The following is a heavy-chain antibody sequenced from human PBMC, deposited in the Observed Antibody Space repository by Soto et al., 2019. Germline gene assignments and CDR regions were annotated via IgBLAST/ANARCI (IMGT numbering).Heavy chain of an antibody. J-gene: IGHJ4*02. CDR2: VYSNGHT. V-gene: IGHV4-39*01. Sequence: SETLSLTCTVSGDSISNKNYHWGWTRQPPGKGLEWIGTVYSNGHTYHSPSLKSRLAMAVDTSKNQFSLSLISVTAADTAVYFCASLTNGRTGDSWGQGSLVTVSS. D-gene: IGHD2-8*01. CDR3: ASLTNGRTGDS. CDR1: GDSISNKNYH.